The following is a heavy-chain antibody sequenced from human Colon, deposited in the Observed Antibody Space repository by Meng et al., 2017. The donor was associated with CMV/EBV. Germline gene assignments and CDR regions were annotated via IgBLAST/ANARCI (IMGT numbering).Heavy chain of an antibody. D-gene: IGHD1-26*01. CDR2: IYSGGST. V-gene: IGHV3-53*01. CDR1: GFTVSSNY. Sequence: GESLKISCAASGFTVSSNYMSWVRQAPGKGLEWVSVIYSGGSTYYADSVKGRFTISRDNSKNTLYLQMNSLRAEDTAVYYCARVNRFSGSYDMGGGYYFDYWGQGTLVTVSS. J-gene: IGHJ4*02. CDR3: ARVNRFSGSYDMGGGYYFDY.